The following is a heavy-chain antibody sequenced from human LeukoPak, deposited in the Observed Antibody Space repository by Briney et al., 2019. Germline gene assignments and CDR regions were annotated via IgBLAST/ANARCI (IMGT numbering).Heavy chain of an antibody. CDR3: AKPLAGYSSAFDY. D-gene: IGHD5-18*01. J-gene: IGHJ4*02. Sequence: GGSLRLSCAASGFTFSNYGVHWVRQAPGKGLEWVAFIRYDGSNKYYADSVKGRFTISRDNSKNTLYLQMDSLRAEDTALYYCAKPLAGYSSAFDYWGQGPLVTVSS. V-gene: IGHV3-30*02. CDR2: IRYDGSNK. CDR1: GFTFSNYG.